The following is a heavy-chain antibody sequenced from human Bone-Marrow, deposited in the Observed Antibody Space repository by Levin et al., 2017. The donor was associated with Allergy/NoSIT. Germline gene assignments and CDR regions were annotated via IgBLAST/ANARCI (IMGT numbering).Heavy chain of an antibody. Sequence: QTLSLTCALSGLSLTTRLVRVGWIRQPPGKALEWLARIDWDGDKFYSTSLETRLTVSMDTARNQVVLTMTNMDPVDTATYFCANIEPSAGAGFDCWGQGTLVTVSS. V-gene: IGHV2-70*04. CDR3: ANIEPSAGAGFDC. J-gene: IGHJ4*02. D-gene: IGHD3-10*01. CDR1: GLSLTTRLVR. CDR2: IDWDGDK.